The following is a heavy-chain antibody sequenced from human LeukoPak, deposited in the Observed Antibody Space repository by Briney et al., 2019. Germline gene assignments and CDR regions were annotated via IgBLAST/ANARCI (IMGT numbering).Heavy chain of an antibody. CDR1: GFTFSSYA. D-gene: IGHD3-3*01. J-gene: IGHJ4*02. Sequence: GGSLRLSCAASGFTFSSYAMSWVRQAPGKGLEWVAFIRYDGSNKYYADSVKGRFTISRDNSKNTLYLQMNSLRAEDTAVYYCAKARPYYDFYFDYWGQGTLVTVSS. CDR3: AKARPYYDFYFDY. CDR2: IRYDGSNK. V-gene: IGHV3-30*02.